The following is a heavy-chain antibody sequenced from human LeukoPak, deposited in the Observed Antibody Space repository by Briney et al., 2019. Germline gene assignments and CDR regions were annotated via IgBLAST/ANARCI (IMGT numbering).Heavy chain of an antibody. CDR1: GFTFSSYS. D-gene: IGHD6-6*01. Sequence: GGSLRLSCAASGFTFSSYSMNWVRRAPGKGLEWVSYISSSSSTIYYADSVKGRFTISRDNAKNSLYLQMNSLRAEDTAAYYCAREGPIAALSFDYWGQGTLVTVSS. CDR2: ISSSSSTI. CDR3: AREGPIAALSFDY. V-gene: IGHV3-48*01. J-gene: IGHJ4*02.